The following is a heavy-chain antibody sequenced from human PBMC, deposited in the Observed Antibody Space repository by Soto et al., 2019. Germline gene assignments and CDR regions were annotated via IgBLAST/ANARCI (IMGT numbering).Heavy chain of an antibody. Sequence: VESLKISCNGSGYSFTNYWIGWVRQMPWKGLEWMGIIYPGDSDTRYSPSFQGQVTISADKSIPTAYLQWSSLKASDTAMFYCARLSGSITTYGEYYYYDMDVWGQGTTVTVSS. CDR2: IYPGDSDT. D-gene: IGHD2-2*01. CDR1: GYSFTNYW. CDR3: ARLSGSITTYGEYYYYDMDV. V-gene: IGHV5-51*01. J-gene: IGHJ6*02.